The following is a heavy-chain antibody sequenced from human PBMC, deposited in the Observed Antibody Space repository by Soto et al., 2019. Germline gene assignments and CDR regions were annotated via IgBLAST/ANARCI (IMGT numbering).Heavy chain of an antibody. CDR2: INHSGST. CDR1: GGSISSYY. Sequence: SETLSLTCTVSGGSISSYYWSWIRQPPGTGLEWIGEINHSGSTNYNPSLKSRVTISVDTSKNQFSLKLTSVTAADTDVYYCARDKITGLFDYWGQGTLVTVS. J-gene: IGHJ4*02. D-gene: IGHD2-8*02. CDR3: ARDKITGLFDY. V-gene: IGHV4-34*01.